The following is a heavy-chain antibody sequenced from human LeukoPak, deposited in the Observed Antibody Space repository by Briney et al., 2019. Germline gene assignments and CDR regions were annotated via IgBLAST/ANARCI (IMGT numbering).Heavy chain of an antibody. D-gene: IGHD3-16*02. Sequence: ASVKVSCKASGYTFTSYDINWVRQATGQGLEWMGWMNPNSGNTGYAQKFQGRVTMTRNTSISTAYMELSSLRSEDTAVYYCARVGRRITFGGVIVPYFDYWGQGTLVTVSS. CDR1: GYTFTSYD. CDR2: MNPNSGNT. J-gene: IGHJ4*02. CDR3: ARVGRRITFGGVIVPYFDY. V-gene: IGHV1-8*01.